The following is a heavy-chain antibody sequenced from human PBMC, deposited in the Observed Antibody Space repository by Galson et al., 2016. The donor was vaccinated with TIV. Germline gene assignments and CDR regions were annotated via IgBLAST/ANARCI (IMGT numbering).Heavy chain of an antibody. CDR1: GYNFTSYY. Sequence: SVKVSCKASGYNFTSYYMHWVRQAPGHGLEWMGIISPDGDRTTYLQTLLGRVTMTRDTATNTVYMELTSLTADDTDTDYCSRAPRDMMDGAFDMCGQGTKVTVSS. CDR3: SRAPRDMMDGAFDM. CDR2: ISPDGDRT. D-gene: IGHD3-16*01. V-gene: IGHV1-46*04. J-gene: IGHJ3*02.